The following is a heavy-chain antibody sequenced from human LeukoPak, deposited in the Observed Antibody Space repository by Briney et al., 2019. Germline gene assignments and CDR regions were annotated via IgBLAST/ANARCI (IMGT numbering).Heavy chain of an antibody. CDR1: GFTFSSYS. J-gene: IGHJ4*02. V-gene: IGHV3-21*01. D-gene: IGHD5-18*01. Sequence: GGSLRLSCAASGFTFSSYSMNWARQAPGKGLECVSSLSTGSSYIYYADSVKGRFTISRDNAKNSLYLQMNSLRAEDTAVYYCARGRGSYGSLYSFDYWGQGTLVTVSS. CDR2: LSTGSSYI. CDR3: ARGRGSYGSLYSFDY.